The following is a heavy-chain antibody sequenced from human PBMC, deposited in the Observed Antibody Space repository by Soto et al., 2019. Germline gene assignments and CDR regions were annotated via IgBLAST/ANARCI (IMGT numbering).Heavy chain of an antibody. CDR3: ARRYSSDFNWFDP. Sequence: PSETLSLTCTVSGGSISSYYWSWIRQPPGKGLEWIGNIYYSGSTNYNPSLKSRVTISVDTSKNQFSLKLSSVAAADTAVYYCARRYSSDFNWFDPWGQGTLVTVSS. D-gene: IGHD6-19*01. V-gene: IGHV4-59*08. CDR2: IYYSGST. J-gene: IGHJ5*02. CDR1: GGSISSYY.